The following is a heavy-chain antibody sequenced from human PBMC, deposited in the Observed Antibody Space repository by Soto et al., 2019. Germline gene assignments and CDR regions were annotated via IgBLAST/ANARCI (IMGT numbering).Heavy chain of an antibody. Sequence: GGSLRLSCAASGFTFSSYAMHWVRQAPGKGLEWVAVISYDGSNKYYADSVKGRFTISRDNSKNTLYLQMNSLRAEDTAVYYCARDKRGQWLGNYYYGMDVWGQGTTVTVSS. CDR2: ISYDGSNK. J-gene: IGHJ6*02. D-gene: IGHD6-19*01. V-gene: IGHV3-30-3*01. CDR3: ARDKRGQWLGNYYYGMDV. CDR1: GFTFSSYA.